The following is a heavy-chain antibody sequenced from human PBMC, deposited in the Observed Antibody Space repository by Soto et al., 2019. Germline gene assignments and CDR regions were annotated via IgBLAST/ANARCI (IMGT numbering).Heavy chain of an antibody. J-gene: IGHJ6*02. CDR2: ISSSSSYI. CDR1: GFTFSSYS. Sequence: EVQLVESGGGLVKPGGSLRLSCAASGFTFSSYSMNWVRQAPGKGLEWVSSISSSSSYIYYADLVKGRFTISRDNAKNSLYLQMNSLRAEDTAVYYCASVVVVPYYYYGMDVWGQGTTVTVSS. CDR3: ASVVVVPYYYYGMDV. D-gene: IGHD3-22*01. V-gene: IGHV3-21*01.